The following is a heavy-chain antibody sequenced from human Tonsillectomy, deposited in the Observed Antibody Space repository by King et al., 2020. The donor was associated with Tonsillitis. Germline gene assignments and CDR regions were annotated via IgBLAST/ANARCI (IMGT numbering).Heavy chain of an antibody. D-gene: IGHD6-13*01. J-gene: IGHJ4*02. CDR1: GDSISGGSISSYY. V-gene: IGHV4-61*01. CDR3: ARGGGSSWTLRSSIDY. Sequence: VQLQESGPGLVKPSETLSLTCTVSGDSISGGSISSYYWSWIRQPPGKGLEWIGYIYYSGSTKYNPSLKSRLTISVGTSKNQFSLKLSSVTAADTAVYYCARGGGSSWTLRSSIDYWGQGTQVTVSS. CDR2: IYYSGST.